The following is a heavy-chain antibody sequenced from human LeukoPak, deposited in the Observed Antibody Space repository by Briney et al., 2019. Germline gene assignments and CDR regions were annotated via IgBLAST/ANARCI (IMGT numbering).Heavy chain of an antibody. D-gene: IGHD3-10*01. Sequence: ASVKVSCKASGYTFTGYYMHWVRQAPGQGLEWMGWINPNSGGTNYAQKFQGRVTMTRDTSISTACMELSRLRSDDTAVYYCARDPYGITMVRGDYWGQGTLVTVSS. CDR1: GYTFTGYY. CDR2: INPNSGGT. J-gene: IGHJ4*02. V-gene: IGHV1-2*02. CDR3: ARDPYGITMVRGDY.